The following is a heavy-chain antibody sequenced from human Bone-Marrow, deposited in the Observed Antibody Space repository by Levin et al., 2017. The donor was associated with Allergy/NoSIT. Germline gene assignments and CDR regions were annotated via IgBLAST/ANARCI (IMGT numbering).Heavy chain of an antibody. J-gene: IGHJ6*03. Sequence: LGESLKISCAASGFPFSNYGIYWVRQAPGKGLDWVALITSDGGVKFYADSVKGRFTISRDNSRETLYLQMNNLRPDDTAVYYCAKGGDMDVWGKGTTVIVSS. CDR3: AKGGDMDV. CDR2: ITSDGGVK. V-gene: IGHV3-30*18. CDR1: GFPFSNYG.